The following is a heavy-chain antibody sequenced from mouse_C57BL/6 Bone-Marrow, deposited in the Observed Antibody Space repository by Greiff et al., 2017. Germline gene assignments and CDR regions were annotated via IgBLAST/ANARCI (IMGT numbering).Heavy chain of an antibody. CDR2: IYPGSGST. CDR3: ARRAAQATWAMDY. D-gene: IGHD3-2*02. Sequence: QVQLQQPGAELVKPWASVKMSCKASGYTFTSYWITWVKQRPGQGLEWIGDIYPGSGSTNYNEKFKSKATLTVDTSSSTAYMQLSSLTSEDSAVYYCARRAAQATWAMDYWGQGTSVTVSS. CDR1: GYTFTSYW. J-gene: IGHJ4*01. V-gene: IGHV1-55*01.